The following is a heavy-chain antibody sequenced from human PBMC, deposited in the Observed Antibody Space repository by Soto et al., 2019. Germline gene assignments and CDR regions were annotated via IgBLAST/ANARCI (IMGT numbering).Heavy chain of an antibody. CDR3: VKDDEADGGYFEY. D-gene: IGHD5-12*01. CDR2: ITDSGDST. V-gene: IGHV3-23*01. Sequence: EVQLLESGGGLVQPGGSLRLSCAASGFTFFTYAMSWVRQAPGKGLEWVSGITDSGDSTYYADSVKGRFTISRDNSKNTLYLQMNSLRAEDTAVYYCVKDDEADGGYFEYWGQGTLVTVSS. CDR1: GFTFFTYA. J-gene: IGHJ4*02.